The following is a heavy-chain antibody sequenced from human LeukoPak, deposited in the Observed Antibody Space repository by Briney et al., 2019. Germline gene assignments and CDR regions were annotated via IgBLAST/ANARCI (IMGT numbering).Heavy chain of an antibody. CDR2: MNPNSGNT. Sequence: ASVKVSCKASGYTFTSYDINWVRQTTGQGLEWMGWMNPNSGNTGYAQKFQGRVTMTRKTSISTAYMELSSLRSEDTAVYYCARGAVIAVAGTGGWFDPWGQGTLVTVSS. D-gene: IGHD6-19*01. CDR1: GYTFTSYD. J-gene: IGHJ5*02. V-gene: IGHV1-8*01. CDR3: ARGAVIAVAGTGGWFDP.